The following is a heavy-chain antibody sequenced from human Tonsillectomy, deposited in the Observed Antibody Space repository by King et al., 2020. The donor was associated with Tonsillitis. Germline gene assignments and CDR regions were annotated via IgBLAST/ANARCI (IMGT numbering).Heavy chain of an antibody. J-gene: IGHJ5*02. CDR2: MYASGSP. Sequence: VQLQESGPGLVKPSETLSLTCIVSGDSITSDYWSWIRQPAGKGLEWIGRMYASGSPYYRPSLKSRVTMSLDTSKNQFSLKLTSVSAADTAVYYCARAWNRMAWFDHWGQGALVTVSS. V-gene: IGHV4-4*07. CDR1: GDSITSDY. CDR3: ARAWNRMAWFDH. D-gene: IGHD1-1*01.